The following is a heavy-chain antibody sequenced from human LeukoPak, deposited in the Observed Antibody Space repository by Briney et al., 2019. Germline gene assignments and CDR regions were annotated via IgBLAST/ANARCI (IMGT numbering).Heavy chain of an antibody. V-gene: IGHV4-4*07. CDR3: AREEFDYDSSGYYERWYFDL. D-gene: IGHD3-22*01. CDR1: GGSISSYY. J-gene: IGHJ2*01. Sequence: IPSETLSLTCTVSGGSISSYYWSWIRQPAGKGLEWIRRIYTSGNTNYNPSLKSRVTMSVDTSKNQFSLKLSSVTAADTAVYYCAREEFDYDSSGYYERWYFDLWGRGTLVTVSS. CDR2: IYTSGNT.